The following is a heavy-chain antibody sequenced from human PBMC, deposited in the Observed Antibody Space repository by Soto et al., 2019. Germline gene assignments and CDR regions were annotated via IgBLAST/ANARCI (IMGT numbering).Heavy chain of an antibody. CDR1: GGSFSGYY. D-gene: IGHD3-22*01. CDR3: ARMNYYDTSGYPFDY. Sequence: PSETLSLTCAVYGGSFSGYYWTWILQPPGTGLEWIGEINHSGSTNYNPSLKSRVTISVDTSKNQFSLKLTSVTAADTAVYCCARMNYYDTSGYPFDYWGQGMMVTVS. CDR2: INHSGST. J-gene: IGHJ4*02. V-gene: IGHV4-34*01.